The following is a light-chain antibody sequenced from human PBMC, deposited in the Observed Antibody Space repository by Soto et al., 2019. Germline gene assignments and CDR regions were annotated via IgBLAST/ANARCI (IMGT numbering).Light chain of an antibody. J-gene: IGKJ5*01. CDR3: QQSHNSFT. Sequence: EIVLTQSPGTLSLSPGERATLSCRASQSVSSSYLAWYQQKPGQAPRLLMCAASIRTTGIPDRFSGSGSGTDFTLTISRLEPEDFAVYYCQQSHNSFTFGQGTRLEI. V-gene: IGKV3-20*01. CDR2: AAS. CDR1: QSVSSSY.